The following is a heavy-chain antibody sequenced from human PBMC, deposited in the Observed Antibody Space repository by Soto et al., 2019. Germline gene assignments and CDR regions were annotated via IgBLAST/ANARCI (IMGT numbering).Heavy chain of an antibody. J-gene: IGHJ4*02. CDR1: GYTFTNFG. CDR3: ARGGTPTDS. V-gene: IGHV1-18*01. D-gene: IGHD3-16*01. CDR2: ISAYNGNT. Sequence: QVQLVQSGAEVKKPGASVKVSCKASGYTFTNFGISWVRQAPGQGLEWMGWISAYNGNTNYAQNFPARVTMTTDTSTSTAYLGLRSLRSDDTAVYYCARGGTPTDSWGQGTLVAVSS.